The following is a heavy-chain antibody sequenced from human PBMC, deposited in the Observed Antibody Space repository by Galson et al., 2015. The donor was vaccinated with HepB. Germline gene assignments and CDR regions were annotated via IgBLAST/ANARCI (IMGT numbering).Heavy chain of an antibody. CDR3: AIDRGGYSSGEDAFDI. Sequence: CLRLAGAASGFTFSSYGMHWVRQAPVKGLEWVAVIWYDGSNKYYADSVKGRFTISRDNPKNTLYLQMNSPRAEDTAVYYCAIDRGGYSSGEDAFDIWGQGTMVTVSS. D-gene: IGHD6-19*01. J-gene: IGHJ3*02. CDR1: GFTFSSYG. CDR2: IWYDGSNK. V-gene: IGHV3-33*01.